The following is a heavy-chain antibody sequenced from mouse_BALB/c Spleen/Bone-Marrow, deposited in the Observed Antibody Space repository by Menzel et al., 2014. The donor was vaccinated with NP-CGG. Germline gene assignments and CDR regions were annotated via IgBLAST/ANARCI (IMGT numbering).Heavy chain of an antibody. J-gene: IGHJ2*01. CDR2: IYPGDGDT. V-gene: IGHV1-80*01. CDR3: ARGGIPVDY. Sequence: VQLVESGAELVRPGSSVKISCKASGYAFSVYWMNWVKQRPGQGLEWIGQIYPGDGDTNYNGKFKGRATLTADKSSNTAYMQLSSLTSEDSAVYFCARGGIPVDYWGQGTTLTVSS. CDR1: GYAFSVYW.